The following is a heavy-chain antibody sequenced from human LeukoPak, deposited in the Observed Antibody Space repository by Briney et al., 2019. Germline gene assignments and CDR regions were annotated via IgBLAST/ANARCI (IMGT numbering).Heavy chain of an antibody. CDR3: ARLYGSGSSLYFDY. CDR2: IYTSGST. CDR1: GGALSGYY. D-gene: IGHD3-10*01. V-gene: IGHV4-59*10. Sequence: SETLSLTCALYGGALSGYYWGGGRAPARKGVAWIGRIYTSGSTNYNPSLKSRVTISVDTSKNQFSLKLSSVTAADTAVYYCARLYGSGSSLYFDYWGQGTLVTVSS. J-gene: IGHJ4*02.